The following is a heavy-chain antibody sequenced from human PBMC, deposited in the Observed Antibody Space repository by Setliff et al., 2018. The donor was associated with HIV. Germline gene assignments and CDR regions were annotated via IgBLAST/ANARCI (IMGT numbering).Heavy chain of an antibody. Sequence: SETLSLTCTVSGGSISGSNYHWGWIRQPPGKGLEWVGSIYYSGSTYYSPSLKSRVTISVDTSKNQFSLTLTSVTAADTAVYYCARQQHSSDLKIWNYWGQGTLVTVSS. V-gene: IGHV4-39*01. CDR3: ARQQHSSDLKIWNY. J-gene: IGHJ4*02. D-gene: IGHD6-19*01. CDR2: IYYSGST. CDR1: GGSISGSNYH.